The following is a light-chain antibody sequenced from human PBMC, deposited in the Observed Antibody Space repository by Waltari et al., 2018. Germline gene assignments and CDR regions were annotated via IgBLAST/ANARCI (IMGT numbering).Light chain of an antibody. CDR1: NSDVGAYDY. J-gene: IGLJ3*02. V-gene: IGLV2-14*03. Sequence: QSALTQPASVSGSPGQSITISCTGTNSDVGAYDYVPWYQQNPAKAPKLIIYDVDNRPSGVSDRFSGSKSGYAASLTVSGLQAEDEADYYCCSYTTSGSWVFGGGTKLTVL. CDR3: CSYTTSGSWV. CDR2: DVD.